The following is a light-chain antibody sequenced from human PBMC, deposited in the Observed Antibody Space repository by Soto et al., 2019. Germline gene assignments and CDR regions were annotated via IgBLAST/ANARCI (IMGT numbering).Light chain of an antibody. CDR2: GNS. V-gene: IGLV1-40*01. J-gene: IGLJ1*01. CDR3: QSSGSGQRYL. CDR1: SSNIGAGYD. Sequence: QSVLTQPPSVSGAPGQRVTISCTGSSSNIGAGYDVHWYQQLPGTAPKLLIYGNSNRPSGVPDRFSGSKSGTSASLAITGLQADDEADYYCQSSGSGQRYLFGTGTKLTVL.